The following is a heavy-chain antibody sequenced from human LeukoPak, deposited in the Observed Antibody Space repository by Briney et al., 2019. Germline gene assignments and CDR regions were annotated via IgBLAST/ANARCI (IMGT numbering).Heavy chain of an antibody. CDR2: ISWNSGSI. CDR3: AKDLHIAEAAPGVDAFDI. D-gene: IGHD6-19*01. Sequence: GGSLRLSCAASGFTFDDYAMHWVRQAPGKGLEWVSGISWNSGSIGYADSVKGRFTISRDNAKNSLYLQMNSLRDEDTALYYCAKDLHIAEAAPGVDAFDIWGQGTMVTVSS. CDR1: GFTFDDYA. V-gene: IGHV3-9*01. J-gene: IGHJ3*02.